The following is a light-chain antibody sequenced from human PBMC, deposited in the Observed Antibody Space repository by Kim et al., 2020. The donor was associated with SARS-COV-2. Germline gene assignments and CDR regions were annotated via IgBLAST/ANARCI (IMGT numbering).Light chain of an antibody. CDR3: QQRSNWPYT. Sequence: EIVLTQSPATLSLSPGERVTLSCRASQSVSSNLAWYQQKPGQAPRLLIYDASNRATGIPPRFSGSGSGTDFTLTISSLEPEDFAVYYCQQRSNWPYTFGQGTKLEI. J-gene: IGKJ2*01. V-gene: IGKV3-11*01. CDR2: DAS. CDR1: QSVSSN.